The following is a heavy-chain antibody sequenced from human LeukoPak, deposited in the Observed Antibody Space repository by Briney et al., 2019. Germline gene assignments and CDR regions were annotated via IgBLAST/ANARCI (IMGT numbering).Heavy chain of an antibody. CDR3: AKYSSSSGGTLDV. J-gene: IGHJ6*02. Sequence: PSETLSLTCTVSGGSISSSSYYWGWIRQPPGKGLEWIGTIHYSGSTYYNPSLRSRVTISVDTSKNQFSLKLSSVTAADTAVYFCAKYSSSSGGTLDVWGQGTTVTVSS. CDR2: IHYSGST. D-gene: IGHD6-6*01. V-gene: IGHV4-39*01. CDR1: GGSISSSSYY.